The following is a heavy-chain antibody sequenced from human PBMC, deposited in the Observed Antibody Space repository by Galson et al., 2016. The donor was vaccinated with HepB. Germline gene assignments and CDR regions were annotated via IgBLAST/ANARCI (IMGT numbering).Heavy chain of an antibody. CDR1: GGSINNPAYY. V-gene: IGHV4-39*02. CDR3: ARDGWGVDL. Sequence: ETLSLTCTVSGGSINNPAYYWAWIRQSPGKGLQWIGSIYYTGTTSYNPSLRNLFAISMDTSKSHFSLELYSVTAADTAMYYCARDGWGVDLWGQGTLVTVSS. CDR2: IYYTGTT. J-gene: IGHJ5*02. D-gene: IGHD3-10*01.